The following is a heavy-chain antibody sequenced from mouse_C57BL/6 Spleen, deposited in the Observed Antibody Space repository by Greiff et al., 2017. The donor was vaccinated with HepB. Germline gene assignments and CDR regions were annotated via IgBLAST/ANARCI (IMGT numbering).Heavy chain of an antibody. D-gene: IGHD1-1*01. J-gene: IGHJ2*01. Sequence: VQLQQSGPELVKPGASVKISCKASGYSFTGYYMNWVKQSPEKSLEWIGEINPSTGGTTYNQKFKAKATLTVDKSSSTAYMQLKSLTSEDSAVYYCARSYGSSYVGNYFDYWGQGTTLTVSS. CDR2: INPSTGGT. CDR3: ARSYGSSYVGNYFDY. CDR1: GYSFTGYY. V-gene: IGHV1-42*01.